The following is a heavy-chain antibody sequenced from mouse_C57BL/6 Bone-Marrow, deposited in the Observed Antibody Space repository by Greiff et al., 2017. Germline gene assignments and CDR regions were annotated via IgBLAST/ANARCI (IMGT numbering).Heavy chain of an antibody. Sequence: VQLQQSGPVLVKPGASVKMSCKASGYTFTDYYMNWVKQSHGKSLEWIGVINPYNGGTSYNQKFKGKATLTVDKSSSTAYMELNSLTSEDSAVYYCAEDWGYFDYWGQGTTLTVSS. CDR2: INPYNGGT. CDR3: AEDWGYFDY. V-gene: IGHV1-19*01. J-gene: IGHJ2*01. CDR1: GYTFTDYY.